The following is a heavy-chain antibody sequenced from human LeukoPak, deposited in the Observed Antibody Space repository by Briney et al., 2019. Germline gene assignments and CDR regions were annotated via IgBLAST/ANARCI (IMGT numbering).Heavy chain of an antibody. CDR2: IKTDGSKK. CDR3: AKDRGWLQFDY. CDR1: GFTVSHHC. J-gene: IGHJ4*02. D-gene: IGHD5-24*01. Sequence: GGSMRPSCAAYGFTVSHHCMDWDRQAQGKGLEWVANIKTDGSKKYQADSVKGRFTTSRDNAKNELNLQMSNLRVEDTGIYYCAKDRGWLQFDYWGQGILVTVSS. V-gene: IGHV3-7*04.